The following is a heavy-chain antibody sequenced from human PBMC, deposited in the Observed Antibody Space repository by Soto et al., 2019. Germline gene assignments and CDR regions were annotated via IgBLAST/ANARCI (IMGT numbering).Heavy chain of an antibody. CDR2: ISGSGGST. CDR3: ARGESKVVAGTLGDY. Sequence: EVQLLESGGGLVQPGGSLRLSCAASGLTFSSYAMSWVRQAPGKGLEWVSAISGSGGSTYYADSVKGRFTISRDNSKNTLNLQMNSLRAEDTAIYYCARGESKVVAGTLGDYWGQGTLVTVSS. CDR1: GLTFSSYA. V-gene: IGHV3-23*01. D-gene: IGHD6-19*01. J-gene: IGHJ4*02.